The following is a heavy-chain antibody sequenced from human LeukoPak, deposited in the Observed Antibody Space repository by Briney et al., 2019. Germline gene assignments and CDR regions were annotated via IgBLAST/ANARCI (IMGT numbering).Heavy chain of an antibody. CDR3: AKAHYGGNPGVYFDY. D-gene: IGHD4-23*01. Sequence: GGSLRLSCAASGFTVSSNYMSWVRQAPGKGLEWVSVIYSGGSTYYADSVKGRFTISRDNSKNTLYLQMNSLRAEDTAVYYCAKAHYGGNPGVYFDYWGQGTLVTVSS. CDR2: IYSGGST. CDR1: GFTVSSNY. V-gene: IGHV3-53*01. J-gene: IGHJ4*02.